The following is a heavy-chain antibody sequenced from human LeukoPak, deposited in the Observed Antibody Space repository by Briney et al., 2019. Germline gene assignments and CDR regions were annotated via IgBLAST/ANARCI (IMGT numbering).Heavy chain of an antibody. Sequence: GGSLRLSCAASGFTFTTYSVNWVRQAPGKGLEWVLFISHTISDILYAGSLKGRFTISRDNAKNSLQLQMNSLRAEDTAVYYCARAPDYGDSHFDYWGQGTLVTVSS. CDR2: ISHTISDI. D-gene: IGHD4-17*01. J-gene: IGHJ4*02. V-gene: IGHV3-21*01. CDR3: ARAPDYGDSHFDY. CDR1: GFTFTTYS.